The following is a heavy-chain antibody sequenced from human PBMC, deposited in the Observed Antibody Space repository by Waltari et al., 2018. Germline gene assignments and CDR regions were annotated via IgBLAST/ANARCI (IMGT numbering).Heavy chain of an antibody. D-gene: IGHD5-12*01. CDR1: VFTFSSYS. CDR2: YSRSSSYI. J-gene: IGHJ4*02. CDR3: AMDRGGYSGSYYFDY. V-gene: IGHV3-21*01. Sequence: EVQLVESGGGLVKPGGSLRLSCAASVFTFSSYSMTWVRQARGKGLEWVSSYSRSSSYIYYADSVKVRFTSARDNAKNSLYLQMNSLGAEDTAVYYCAMDRGGYSGSYYFDYWGQGTLVTVSS.